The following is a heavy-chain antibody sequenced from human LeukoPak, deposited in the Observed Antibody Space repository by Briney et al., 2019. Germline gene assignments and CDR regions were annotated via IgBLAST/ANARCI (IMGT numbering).Heavy chain of an antibody. Sequence: PGGSLRLSCAASGFTFSSYAMHWVRQAPGKGLEWVAVISYDGSNKYYADSVKGRFTISRDNSKNTLYLQMNSLRAEDTAVYYCAREEYSSSPLDYWGQGTLVTASS. V-gene: IGHV3-30*04. D-gene: IGHD6-6*01. CDR1: GFTFSSYA. J-gene: IGHJ4*02. CDR2: ISYDGSNK. CDR3: AREEYSSSPLDY.